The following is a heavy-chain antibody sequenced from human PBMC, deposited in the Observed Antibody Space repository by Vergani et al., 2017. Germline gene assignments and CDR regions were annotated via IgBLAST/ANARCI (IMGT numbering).Heavy chain of an antibody. J-gene: IGHJ3*02. Sequence: EVQLVESGGGLVKPGGSLRLSCAASGFTFSSYSMNWVRQAPGKGLEWVSSISSSSSTIYYADSVKGRFTISRDNAKNSLYLQMNSLRDEDTAVYYCARDPATGWPTYYYSGSGFDIGGQGTMVTVSS. D-gene: IGHD3-10*01. CDR2: ISSSSSTI. V-gene: IGHV3-21*01. CDR3: ARDPATGWPTYYYSGSGFDI. CDR1: GFTFSSYS.